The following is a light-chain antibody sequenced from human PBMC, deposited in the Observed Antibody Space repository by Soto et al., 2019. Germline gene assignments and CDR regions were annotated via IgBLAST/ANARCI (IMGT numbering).Light chain of an antibody. V-gene: IGLV2-14*01. CDR3: SSYTTRRTLV. Sequence: QSALTQPASVSGSPGQSITISCTGASSDVGGYNYVSWYQQHPSEAPKLKIYEVSNRPSGVSTRFSGSKSGNTAYLTISGLQAEDEGDYYCSSYTTRRTLVFGGGTKVTVL. CDR2: EVS. CDR1: SSDVGGYNY. J-gene: IGLJ2*01.